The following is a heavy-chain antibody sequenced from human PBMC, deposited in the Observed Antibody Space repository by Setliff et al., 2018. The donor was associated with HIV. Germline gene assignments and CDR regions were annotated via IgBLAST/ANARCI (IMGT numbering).Heavy chain of an antibody. CDR2: INPSGGST. D-gene: IGHD3-3*01. CDR1: GYTFTSCF. CDR3: ARGSQFLEWLFASDFDY. Sequence: GASVKVSCKASGYTFTSCFLHWVRQAPGQGLEYMGIINPSGGSTNYAQKFQGRVTMTRDTSTSTVYMELSSLRSEDTAVYYCARGSQFLEWLFASDFDYWGQGTLVTVSS. V-gene: IGHV1-46*01. J-gene: IGHJ4*02.